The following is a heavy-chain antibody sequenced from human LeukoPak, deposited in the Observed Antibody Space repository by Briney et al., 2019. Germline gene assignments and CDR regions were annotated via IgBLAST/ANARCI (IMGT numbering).Heavy chain of an antibody. CDR1: GFTFSRHG. J-gene: IGHJ3*02. CDR3: ARDQDFWRDAFDI. D-gene: IGHD3-3*01. Sequence: SGGSLRLSCAASGFTFSRHGMHWVRQAPGKGLEWVAVIGDTGRAKYYADSVEGRFTASRDNSKNTLYLEMNSLRYDDTALYYCARDQDFWRDAFDIWGQGTMVTVSS. V-gene: IGHV3-30*03. CDR2: IGDTGRAK.